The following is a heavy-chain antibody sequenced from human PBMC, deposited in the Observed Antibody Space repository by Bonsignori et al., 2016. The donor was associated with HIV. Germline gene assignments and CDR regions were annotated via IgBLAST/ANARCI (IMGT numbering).Heavy chain of an antibody. Sequence: WIRQPPGKGLEWIGRIYTSDNTNYNPSLKPSLKSRVTISLDTSKNQFSLKLSSVTAADTAVYYCARARAALDRNFHYYYYMDVWGKGTTVTVSS. V-gene: IGHV4-61*02. J-gene: IGHJ6*03. CDR2: IYTSDNT. D-gene: IGHD1-7*01. CDR3: ARARAALDRNFHYYYYMDV.